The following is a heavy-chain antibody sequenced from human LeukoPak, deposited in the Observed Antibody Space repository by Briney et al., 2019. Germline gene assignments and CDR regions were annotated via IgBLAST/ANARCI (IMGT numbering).Heavy chain of an antibody. CDR2: ISSGGGTV. Sequence: GGSLRLSCAASGFIFSDYSINWIRQAPGKGLEWVSYISSGGGTVYYADSVKGRFAISRDNAKNSLYLHMISLRAEDTAVYYCARDRCSSTSCYDYYYYGMDVWGQGTTVTVSS. CDR3: ARDRCSSTSCYDYYYYGMDV. J-gene: IGHJ6*02. V-gene: IGHV3-11*04. D-gene: IGHD2-2*01. CDR1: GFIFSDYS.